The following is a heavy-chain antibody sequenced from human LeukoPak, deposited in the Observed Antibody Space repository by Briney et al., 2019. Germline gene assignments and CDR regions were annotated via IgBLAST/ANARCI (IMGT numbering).Heavy chain of an antibody. CDR2: ISGSGGST. Sequence: PGRSLRLSCAASGFTFSSYAMNWVRQARAKGLEWVSAISGSGGSTSYADSAKGRFTTPRDNSKTTLYLPVNRPLSQATAVSYFAKEIPSPYHIGAFDYWGQGTLVTGSS. CDR3: AKEIPSPYHIGAFDY. D-gene: IGHD3-10*01. J-gene: IGHJ4*02. CDR1: GFTFSSYA. V-gene: IGHV3-23*01.